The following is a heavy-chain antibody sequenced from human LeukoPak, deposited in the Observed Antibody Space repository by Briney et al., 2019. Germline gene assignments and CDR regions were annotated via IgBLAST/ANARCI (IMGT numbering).Heavy chain of an antibody. V-gene: IGHV4-39*01. CDR2: IYYSGST. CDR1: GGSISSSSYY. Sequence: SETLSLTCTVSGGSISSSSYYWGWIRQPPGKGLEWIGSIYYSGSTYYNPSLKSRVTISVDTSKNQFSLKLSSVTAADTAVYYRARHPYMVVTAFDYWGQGTLVTVSS. D-gene: IGHD4/OR15-4a*01. J-gene: IGHJ4*02. CDR3: ARHPYMVVTAFDY.